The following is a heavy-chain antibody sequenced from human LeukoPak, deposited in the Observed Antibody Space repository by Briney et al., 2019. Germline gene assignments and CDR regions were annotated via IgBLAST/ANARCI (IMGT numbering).Heavy chain of an antibody. Sequence: GGSLRLSCAASGFTFSSYAMSWVRQAPGKGQEWVSAISGSGGSTYYADSVKGRFTISRDNSKNTLYLQMNSLRAEDTAVYYCAKDYTEPPYYYYYYYMDVWGKGTTVTVSS. CDR1: GFTFSSYA. CDR2: ISGSGGST. J-gene: IGHJ6*03. V-gene: IGHV3-23*01. CDR3: AKDYTEPPYYYYYYYMDV. D-gene: IGHD1-14*01.